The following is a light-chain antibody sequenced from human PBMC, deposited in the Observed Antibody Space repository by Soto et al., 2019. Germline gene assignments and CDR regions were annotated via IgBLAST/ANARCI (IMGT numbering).Light chain of an antibody. V-gene: IGLV2-14*01. CDR3: NSFTSSSTFV. CDR1: SSDVGGYNY. Sequence: QSALTQPASVSGSPGQSITISCTGTSSDVGGYNYVSWYQQHPGKAPKLMIYEVSNRPSGVSKRFSGSKSGNTASLTISGLQAEDEADYYCNSFTSSSTFVFGTGTKLTVL. CDR2: EVS. J-gene: IGLJ1*01.